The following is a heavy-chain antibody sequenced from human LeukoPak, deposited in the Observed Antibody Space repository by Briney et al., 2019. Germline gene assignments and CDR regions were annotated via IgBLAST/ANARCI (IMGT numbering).Heavy chain of an antibody. Sequence: NPSETLSLTCTVSGYSISSGYYWGWIRQPPGKGLEWIGSIYHSGSTYYNPSLKSRVTISVDTSKNQFSLKLSSVTAADTAVYYCARDGRYCSGGSCSEAYYYYYYYMDVWGKGTTVTVSS. J-gene: IGHJ6*03. CDR2: IYHSGST. CDR3: ARDGRYCSGGSCSEAYYYYYYYMDV. V-gene: IGHV4-38-2*02. CDR1: GYSISSGYY. D-gene: IGHD2-15*01.